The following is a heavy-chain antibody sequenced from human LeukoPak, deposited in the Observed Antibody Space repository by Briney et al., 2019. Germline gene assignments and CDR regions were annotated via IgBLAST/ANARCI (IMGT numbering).Heavy chain of an antibody. D-gene: IGHD3-10*01. CDR1: GGSISSSNW. J-gene: IGHJ6*03. Sequence: PSGTLSLTCAVSGGSISSSNWWTWVRQAPGKGLEWVSVIHKSAITYYADTVKGRFTISRDNSKNTLYLQMNSLRAEDTAVYYCARSLRVRGVPDYMDVWGKGTTVIISS. V-gene: IGHV3-53*01. CDR3: ARSLRVRGVPDYMDV. CDR2: IHKSAIT.